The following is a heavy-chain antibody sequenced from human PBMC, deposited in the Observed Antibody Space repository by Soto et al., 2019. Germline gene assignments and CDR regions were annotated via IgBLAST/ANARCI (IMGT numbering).Heavy chain of an antibody. Sequence: SQTLSLTCAISGDSVSSNSAAWNWIRQSPSRGLEWLGRTYYRSKWYNDYPISVKGRITINPDTSKNRFSLQLNSVTPEDTALYYCATEPAGEYTYCSYYYFFHCMEVQYRGTTVSVSS. CDR1: GDSVSSNSAA. CDR3: ATEPAGEYTYCSYYYFFHCMEV. D-gene: IGHD5-18*01. CDR2: TYYRSKWYN. J-gene: IGHJ6*02. V-gene: IGHV6-1*01.